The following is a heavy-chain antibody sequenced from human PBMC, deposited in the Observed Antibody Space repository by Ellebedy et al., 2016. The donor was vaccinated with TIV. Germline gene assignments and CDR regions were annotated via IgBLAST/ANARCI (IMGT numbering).Heavy chain of an antibody. J-gene: IGHJ6*02. CDR3: ARTDLRYGMDV. V-gene: IGHV4-38-2*02. CDR2: MYHSGST. CDR1: GYSIRSGYY. D-gene: IGHD3/OR15-3a*01. Sequence: GSLRLSXSVSGYSIRSGYYWGWIRQPPGKGLEWIGNMYHSGSTYYSPSLRSRVTLSLDTSKNHLSLRLTSVTAADTAVYYCARTDLRYGMDVWGQGTTVTVS.